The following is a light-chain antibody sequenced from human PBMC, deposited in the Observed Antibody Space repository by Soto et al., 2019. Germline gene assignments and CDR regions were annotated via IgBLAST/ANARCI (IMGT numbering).Light chain of an antibody. J-gene: IGLJ2*01. CDR3: QVWDSSSDHPV. CDR2: YDS. V-gene: IGLV3-21*04. Sequence: SYELTQPSSVSVAPGKTARITYGGNNIGSKSVHWYQQKPGQAPVLVIYYDSDPPSGIPERFSGSNSGNTATLTISRVEAGDEADYYCQVWDSSSDHPVFGGGTKLTVL. CDR1: NIGSKS.